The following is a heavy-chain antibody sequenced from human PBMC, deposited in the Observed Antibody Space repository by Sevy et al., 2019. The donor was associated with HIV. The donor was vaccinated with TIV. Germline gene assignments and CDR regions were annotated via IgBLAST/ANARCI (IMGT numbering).Heavy chain of an antibody. CDR2: LKSDVYGGTV. CDR3: TRWKAAQSIFDY. J-gene: IGHJ4*02. D-gene: IGHD6-13*01. Sequence: GGSLRLSCAASGFTLGDYCMSWVRQAPGKGLEWVAFLKSDVYGGTVDDAAYVRCRFVISRDDSKTIAYLQMNDLKTEDTGVYYCTRWKAAQSIFDYWGQGALVTVSS. V-gene: IGHV3-49*04. CDR1: GFTLGDYC.